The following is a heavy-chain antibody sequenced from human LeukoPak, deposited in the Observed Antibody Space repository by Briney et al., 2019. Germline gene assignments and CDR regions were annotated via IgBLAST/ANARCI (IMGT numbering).Heavy chain of an antibody. CDR3: ARVTGGSSWYGTLDY. CDR2: IYYSGST. Sequence: SETLSLTCTVSGGSISSYYWSWIRQPPGKGLEWIGYIYYSGSTNYNPSLTSRVTISVDTSKNQFSLTLSSVTAADTAVYYCARVTGGSSWYGTLDYWGQGTLVTVSS. J-gene: IGHJ4*02. CDR1: GGSISSYY. V-gene: IGHV4-59*01. D-gene: IGHD6-13*01.